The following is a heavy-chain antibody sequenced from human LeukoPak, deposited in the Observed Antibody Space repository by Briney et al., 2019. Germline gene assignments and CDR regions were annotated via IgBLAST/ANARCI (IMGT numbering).Heavy chain of an antibody. CDR1: GGSISSSSYY. Sequence: SETLSLTCTVSGGSISSSSYYWGWIRQPPGKGLEWIGSIYHSGSTYYNPSLKSRVTISVDTSKNQFSLKLSSVTAADTAVYYCARRGSIVGATLNWFDPWGQGTLVTVSS. V-gene: IGHV4-39*01. CDR3: ARRGSIVGATLNWFDP. D-gene: IGHD1-26*01. CDR2: IYHSGST. J-gene: IGHJ5*02.